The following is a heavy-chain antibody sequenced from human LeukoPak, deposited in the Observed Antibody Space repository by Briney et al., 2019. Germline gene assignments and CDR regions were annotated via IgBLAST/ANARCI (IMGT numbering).Heavy chain of an antibody. Sequence: GSLSLSCAASGFTFSSYSMNWVRQAPGKGLEWVSSISSSSSYIYYADSVKGRFTISRDNAKNSLYLQMNSLRAEDTAVYYCARDPYYDFGTEFDPWGQGTLVTVSS. CDR1: GFTFSSYS. J-gene: IGHJ5*02. D-gene: IGHD3-3*01. CDR2: ISSSSSYI. V-gene: IGHV3-21*01. CDR3: ARDPYYDFGTEFDP.